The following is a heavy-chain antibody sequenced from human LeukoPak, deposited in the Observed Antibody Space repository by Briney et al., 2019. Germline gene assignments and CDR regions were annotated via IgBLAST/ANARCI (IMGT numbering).Heavy chain of an antibody. V-gene: IGHV3-30-3*01. CDR1: GFTFSSYA. J-gene: IGHJ4*02. CDR2: ISYDGSNK. CDR3: ARIAAKKDDY. Sequence: GGSLRLSCAASGFTFSSYAMHWVRQAPGKGLEWVAVISYDGSNKYYADSVKGRFTISRDNSKNTLYLQMNSLRAEDTAVYYCARIAAKKDDYWGQGTLVTVSS. D-gene: IGHD6-13*01.